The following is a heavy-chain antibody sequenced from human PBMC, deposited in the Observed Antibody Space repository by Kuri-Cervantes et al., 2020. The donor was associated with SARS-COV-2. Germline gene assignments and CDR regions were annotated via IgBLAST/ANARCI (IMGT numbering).Heavy chain of an antibody. CDR1: GYTYTSYY. J-gene: IGHJ6*02. CDR2: INPSGGST. Sequence: ASVNVSCKASGYTYTSYYMHWVRQAPGQGLEWMGIINPSGGSTSYAQKFQGRVTMTRDTSTSTAYMELSSLRSEDTAVYYCAKGGRSGRKTYYYYYGIDVWGQGNTVTVSS. CDR3: AKGGRSGRKTYYYYYGIDV. D-gene: IGHD6-25*01. V-gene: IGHV1-46*01.